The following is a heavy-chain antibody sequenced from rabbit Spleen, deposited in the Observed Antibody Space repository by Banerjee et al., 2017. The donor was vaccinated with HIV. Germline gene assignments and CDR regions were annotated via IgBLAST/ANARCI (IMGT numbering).Heavy chain of an antibody. CDR1: GFSFSSSDY. D-gene: IGHD8-1*01. CDR2: IGAGVSSTT. V-gene: IGHV1S40*01. Sequence: QSLEESGGDLVKPGASLTLTCTASGFSFSSSDYMCWVRQPPGKGPEWIACIGAGVSSTTYYATWAKGRFTISKTSSTTVTLQMTSLTAADTATYFCARDSGTSFSSYGMDLWGQGTLVTVS. CDR3: ARDSGTSFSSYGMDL. J-gene: IGHJ6*01.